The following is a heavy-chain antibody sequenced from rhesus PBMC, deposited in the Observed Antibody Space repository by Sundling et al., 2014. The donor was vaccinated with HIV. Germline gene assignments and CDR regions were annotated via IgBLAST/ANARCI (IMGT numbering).Heavy chain of an antibody. CDR1: GFTFSSYG. D-gene: IGHD3-3*01. CDR2: INSGGGTT. J-gene: IGHJ4*01. Sequence: QLVETGGGLVQPGGSLKLSCAASGFTFSSYGMNWVRQAPGKGLEWVSAINSGGGTTYYADSVRGRFTISRDNSKNTLSLQMNSLRAEDTAVYYCAKGLDLDWLDYYLDYWGQGVLVTVSA. V-gene: IGHV3S42*01. CDR3: AKGLDLDWLDYYLDY.